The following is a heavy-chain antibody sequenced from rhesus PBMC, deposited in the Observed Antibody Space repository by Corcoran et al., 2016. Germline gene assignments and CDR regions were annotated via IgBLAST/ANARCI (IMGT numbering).Heavy chain of an antibody. CDR2: IRTKAYGGTA. J-gene: IGHJ4*01. D-gene: IGHD2-15*01. CDR3: TKDQYSFDY. V-gene: IGHV3-184*01. CDR1: GFPFSDYY. Sequence: EVQLVESGGGLVQPGGSLRLSCAASGFPFSDYYMYRVRQAPGKGLAWVGFIRTKAYGGTAENTSCVEGRFTNARDDSKSIAYLQMSSLKTEDTAVYYCTKDQYSFDYWGQGVLVTVSS.